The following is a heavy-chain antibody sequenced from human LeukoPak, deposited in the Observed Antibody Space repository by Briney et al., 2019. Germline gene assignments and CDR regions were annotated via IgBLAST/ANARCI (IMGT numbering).Heavy chain of an antibody. J-gene: IGHJ4*02. V-gene: IGHV1-18*01. CDR2: ISAYNGNT. D-gene: IGHD4-17*01. CDR3: ARFPPYDRDYGSIYYFDY. Sequence: ASVKVSCKASGYTFTSYGISWVRQAPGQGLEWMGWISAYNGNTNYAQKLQGRVTMTTDTSTSTAYMELSSLRSEDTAVYYCARFPPYDRDYGSIYYFDYWGQGTLVTVSS. CDR1: GYTFTSYG.